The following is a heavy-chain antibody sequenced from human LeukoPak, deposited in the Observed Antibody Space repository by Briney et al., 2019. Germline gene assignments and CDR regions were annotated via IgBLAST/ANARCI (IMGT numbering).Heavy chain of an antibody. J-gene: IGHJ4*02. CDR1: GFTFSSYA. D-gene: IGHD3-16*02. Sequence: GGSLRLSCAASGFTFSSYAMSWVRQAPGKGLEWVSAISGSGGSTYYADSVKGRFTISRDNSKNTLYLQMNSLRAEDTAVYYCAKDEFLPSYYDYVWGSYRLTLFDYWGQGTLVTVSS. CDR2: ISGSGGST. V-gene: IGHV3-23*01. CDR3: AKDEFLPSYYDYVWGSYRLTLFDY.